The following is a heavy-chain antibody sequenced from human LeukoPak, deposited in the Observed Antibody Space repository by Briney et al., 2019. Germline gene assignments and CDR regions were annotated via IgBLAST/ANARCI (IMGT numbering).Heavy chain of an antibody. CDR2: IWYDGSKT. CDR3: ARGILYPAFYFDY. CDR1: GFTFSVYG. J-gene: IGHJ4*02. Sequence: PGGSLRLSCAASGFTFSVYGMHWVRQAPGKGLEWVAVIWYDGSKTYYVDSVKGRFTISRDNSKNTLYLQMNSLRAEDTAVYYCARGILYPAFYFDYWGQGTLVTVSS. V-gene: IGHV3-33*01. D-gene: IGHD3-3*02.